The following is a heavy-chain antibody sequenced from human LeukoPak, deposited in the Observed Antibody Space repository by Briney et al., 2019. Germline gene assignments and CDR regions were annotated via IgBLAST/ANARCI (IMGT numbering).Heavy chain of an antibody. Sequence: GGSLRLSCPASGFTFSDHYMDWVRQAPGKGLEWVGRIRNKANSYTTEYAASVKGRFTISRDDSKNSLYLQMNSLKCEDTAVYYCAREWDSGSYYLGYFDYWGQGTLVTVSS. D-gene: IGHD1-26*01. V-gene: IGHV3-72*01. CDR1: GFTFSDHY. CDR2: IRNKANSYTT. J-gene: IGHJ4*02. CDR3: AREWDSGSYYLGYFDY.